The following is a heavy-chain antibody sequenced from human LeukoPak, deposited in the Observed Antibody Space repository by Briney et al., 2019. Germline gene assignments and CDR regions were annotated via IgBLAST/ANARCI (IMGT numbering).Heavy chain of an antibody. CDR2: ISSSSSYI. D-gene: IGHD1-26*01. CDR1: GFTFDDYA. V-gene: IGHV3-21*01. CDR3: ARDQNSGSSLEGVDY. J-gene: IGHJ4*02. Sequence: GGSLRLSCAASGFTFDDYAMNWVRQAPGKGLEWVSSISSSSSYIYYADSVKGRFTISRDNAKNSLYLQMNSLRAEDTAVYYCARDQNSGSSLEGVDYWGQGTLVTVSS.